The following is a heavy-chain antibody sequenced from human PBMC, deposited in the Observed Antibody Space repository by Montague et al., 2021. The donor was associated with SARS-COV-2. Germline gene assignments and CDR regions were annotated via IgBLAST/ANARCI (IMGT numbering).Heavy chain of an antibody. J-gene: IGHJ3*02. CDR3: ARFPTSYYYDSKAAPATPDAFDI. CDR2: IYYSGST. CDR1: GGSISSSSYY. Sequence: SENLSLTCTVPGGSISSSSYYWGWIRQPPGKGLEWIGSIYYSGSTYYNPSLKSRVTISVDTSKNQFSLKLSSVTAADTAVYYCARFPTSYYYDSKAAPATPDAFDIWGQGTMVTVSS. V-gene: IGHV4-39*01. D-gene: IGHD3-22*01.